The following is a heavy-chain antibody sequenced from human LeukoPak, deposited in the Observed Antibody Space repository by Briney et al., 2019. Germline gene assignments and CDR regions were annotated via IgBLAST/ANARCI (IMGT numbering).Heavy chain of an antibody. CDR2: ISYDGSNK. J-gene: IGHJ6*03. CDR3: VRGPFGDDNYPPSYYYYMDV. V-gene: IGHV3-30-3*01. CDR1: GFTFSDYT. Sequence: GGSLRLSCAASGFTFSDYTMNWVRQAPGKGLEWVAVISYDGSNKYYADSVKGRFTISRDNSKNTLYLQMNSLRAEDTAVYYCVRGPFGDDNYPPSYYYYMDVWGKGTTVTVSS. D-gene: IGHD3-3*01.